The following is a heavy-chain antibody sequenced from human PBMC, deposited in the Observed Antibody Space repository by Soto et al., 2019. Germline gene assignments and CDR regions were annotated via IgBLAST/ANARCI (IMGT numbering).Heavy chain of an antibody. D-gene: IGHD3-22*01. CDR2: IIPRFGTA. J-gene: IGHJ4*02. CDR3: AKVKYDSCGYYRNFDY. Sequence: QVQLVQSGADVKKPGSSVKVSCKASGGTFSSYAISWVRQAPGQGLEWVGGIIPRFGTANYAQKFQGRVTITADESMSAGYMELSSLRSEDKAMYYCAKVKYDSCGYYRNFDYLGQGTLVTVSS. V-gene: IGHV1-69*01. CDR1: GGTFSSYA.